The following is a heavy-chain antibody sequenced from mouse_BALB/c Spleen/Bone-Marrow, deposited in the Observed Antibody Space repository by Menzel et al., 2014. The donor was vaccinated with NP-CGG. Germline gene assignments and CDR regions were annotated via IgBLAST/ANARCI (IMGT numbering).Heavy chain of an antibody. Sequence: VQLQQSGAELVKPGASVKLSCKASGYTFTSYYIYWVKQRPEQGLEWIGEINPSNGGTNFNEKFKSKATLTVDKSSSTAYMQLSSLTAEDSAVYCCTSSNGNWFAYWGQGTLVTVSA. D-gene: IGHD2-1*01. V-gene: IGHV1S81*02. CDR1: GYTFTSYY. J-gene: IGHJ3*01. CDR2: INPSNGGT. CDR3: TSSNGNWFAY.